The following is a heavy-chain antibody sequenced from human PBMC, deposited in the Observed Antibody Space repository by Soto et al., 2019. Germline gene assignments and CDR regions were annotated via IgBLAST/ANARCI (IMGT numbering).Heavy chain of an antibody. V-gene: IGHV1-18*01. CDR3: ARDVGYCSSSTCLIDH. D-gene: IGHD2-2*01. Sequence: ASVKVSCKASGYTFNTYGISWVRQAPGQGLEWMGWISTFNGEARYAQKFQARVTVTTDTSTTTGYMELRSLRSDDTAVYYCARDVGYCSSSTCLIDHWGQGTLVTVSS. CDR2: ISTFNGEA. CDR1: GYTFNTYG. J-gene: IGHJ4*02.